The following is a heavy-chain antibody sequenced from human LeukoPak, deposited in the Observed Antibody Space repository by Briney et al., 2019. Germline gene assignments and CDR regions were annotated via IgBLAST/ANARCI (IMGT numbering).Heavy chain of an antibody. D-gene: IGHD6-19*01. J-gene: IGHJ3*02. CDR2: IYYSGST. Sequence: SETLSLTCTVSGDSISSYYWSWIRQPPGKGLEWIGYIYYSGSTNYNPPLKRRVTISVDMSKNHFSLKLSSVTAADTAVYYCARQWLVYAFDIWGQGTMVTVSS. CDR3: ARQWLVYAFDI. CDR1: GDSISSYY. V-gene: IGHV4-59*08.